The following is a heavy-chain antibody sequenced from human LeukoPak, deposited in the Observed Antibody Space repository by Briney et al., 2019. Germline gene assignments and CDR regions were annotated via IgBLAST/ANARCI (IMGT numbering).Heavy chain of an antibody. CDR3: ARGSTSDWPLDH. D-gene: IGHD6-19*01. Sequence: ASVKVSCKASGYTFTSYAMHWVRQAPGQRLEWMGWINAGNGNTKYSQKFQGRVTITRDTSARTVYMELTSLRSEDTAAYYCARGSTSDWPLDHWGQGTLLTISP. J-gene: IGHJ4*02. CDR2: INAGNGNT. CDR1: GYTFTSYA. V-gene: IGHV1-3*01.